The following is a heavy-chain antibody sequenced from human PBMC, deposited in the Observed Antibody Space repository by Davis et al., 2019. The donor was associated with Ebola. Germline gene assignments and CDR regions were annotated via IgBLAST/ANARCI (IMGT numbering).Heavy chain of an antibody. Sequence: GGSLRLSCAASGFTFSSYAMHWVRQAPGKGLEWVAVISYDGSNKYYADSVKGRFTISRDNSKNTLYLQMNSLRAEDTAVYYCAKGEYYYDSSGYYYYGMDVWGQGTTVTVSS. D-gene: IGHD3-22*01. V-gene: IGHV3-30-3*01. CDR3: AKGEYYYDSSGYYYYGMDV. J-gene: IGHJ6*02. CDR1: GFTFSSYA. CDR2: ISYDGSNK.